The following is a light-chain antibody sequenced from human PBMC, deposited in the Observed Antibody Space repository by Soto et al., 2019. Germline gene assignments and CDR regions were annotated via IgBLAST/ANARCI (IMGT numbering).Light chain of an antibody. CDR3: SSFTSTHTYV. V-gene: IGLV2-14*03. CDR2: QVS. J-gene: IGLJ1*01. Sequence: ALTQPASVSGPPGQSMTISCTGSSSDVGGYHYVSWYQQHPGKAPKLIIYQVSHRPSGVSDRFSGSKSGNTASLTISGLQGEDEATYYCSSFTSTHTYVFGTGTKVTVL. CDR1: SSDVGGYHY.